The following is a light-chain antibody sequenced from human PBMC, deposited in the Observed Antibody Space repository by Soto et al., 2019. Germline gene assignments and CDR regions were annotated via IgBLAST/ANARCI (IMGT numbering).Light chain of an antibody. J-gene: IGLJ3*02. V-gene: IGLV6-57*04. CDR1: SGSIANNY. Sequence: NFMLTQPLSVSDSPGTTITISCTRSSGSIANNYVQWYQQRPGSAPTTVIYDDDQRPSEVSDRFSGSIDGSSNSASLTISGLRTDDEADYYCQSYDAKNRNWVFGGGTKVTVL. CDR2: DDD. CDR3: QSYDAKNRNWV.